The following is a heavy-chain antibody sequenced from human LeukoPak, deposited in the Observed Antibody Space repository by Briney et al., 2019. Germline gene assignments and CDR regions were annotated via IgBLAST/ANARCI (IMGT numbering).Heavy chain of an antibody. V-gene: IGHV4-39*01. Sequence: SETLPLTCTVSSGSISSTSFYWGWIRQPPGKGLESIGSGDYSGTTHYNPSLKSRVTMSVDTAKNQFSLKVTSVTAADTAVYYCARRYCTSTTCWFDPWGQGTLVTVSS. D-gene: IGHD2-2*01. CDR1: SGSISSTSFY. CDR3: ARRYCTSTTCWFDP. CDR2: GDYSGTT. J-gene: IGHJ5*02.